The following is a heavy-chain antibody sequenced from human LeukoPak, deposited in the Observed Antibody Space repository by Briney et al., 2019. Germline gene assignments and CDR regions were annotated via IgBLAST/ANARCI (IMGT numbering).Heavy chain of an antibody. CDR1: GFTFSSYA. CDR3: AKEIAAAGTAADY. V-gene: IGHV3-23*01. J-gene: IGHJ4*02. Sequence: GGSLRLSWAASGFTFSSYAMRWVRQAPGKGLEWVAAISGSGGSTYYADSVKGRVTISRDNSKNTLYLQMNSLRAEDTAVYYCAKEIAAAGTAADYWGQGTLVTVSS. D-gene: IGHD6-13*01. CDR2: ISGSGGST.